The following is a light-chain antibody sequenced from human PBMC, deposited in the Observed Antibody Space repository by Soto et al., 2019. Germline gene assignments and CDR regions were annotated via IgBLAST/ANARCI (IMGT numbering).Light chain of an antibody. CDR3: QQHGQWPIT. CDR2: GTS. J-gene: IGKJ5*01. Sequence: EIEMTQSPATLSVSLGERATLSCRASQSVNSNYLAWYQKKPGQAPRLLIYGTSKRATDIPDRFSGSGSGTELTLTISSLQPEDFSTYYCQQHGQWPITFGQGTRLEIK. CDR1: QSVNSN. V-gene: IGKV3D-15*01.